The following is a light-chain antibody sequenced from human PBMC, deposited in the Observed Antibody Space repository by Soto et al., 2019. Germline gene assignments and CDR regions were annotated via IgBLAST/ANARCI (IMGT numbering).Light chain of an antibody. CDR1: SSDLGDYDY. Sequence: QSALTQPPSASGSPGQSVTISCSGTSSDLGDYDYVSFYQQHPGKAPRLMIYEVSERPSGVPDRFSGSKSGNTASLTVTGLQAEDEADYYCSSYAGSNNLIFGGGTQLTVL. CDR3: SSYAGSNNLI. J-gene: IGLJ2*01. CDR2: EVS. V-gene: IGLV2-8*01.